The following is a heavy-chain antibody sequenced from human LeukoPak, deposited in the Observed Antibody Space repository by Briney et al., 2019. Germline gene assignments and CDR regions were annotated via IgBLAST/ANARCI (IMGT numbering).Heavy chain of an antibody. D-gene: IGHD3-22*01. CDR1: GFTFSSYA. J-gene: IGHJ4*02. Sequence: GGSLRLSCAASGFTFSSYAMHWVRQAPGKGLEWVAVISYDGSNKYYADSVKDRFTISRDNSKDTLYLQMNSLRAEDTAVYYCARGSDYDSSGYYEPLLYYFDYWGQGTLVTVSS. CDR2: ISYDGSNK. CDR3: ARGSDYDSSGYYEPLLYYFDY. V-gene: IGHV3-30-3*01.